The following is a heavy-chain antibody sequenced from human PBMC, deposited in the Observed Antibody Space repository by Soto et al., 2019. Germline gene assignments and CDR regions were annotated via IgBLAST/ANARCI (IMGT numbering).Heavy chain of an antibody. CDR1: GASISNYY. Sequence: QVQLQESGPGLVKPSETLSLTCTVSGASISNYYWSWIRQPPGKGLEWIGYIYYSGSTNYSPSLKRRVTISVDTSKNRFSLKLSAVTAADTAVYYCARLVAEGNVWGKGTTVTVSS. V-gene: IGHV4-59*08. D-gene: IGHD2-15*01. CDR2: IYYSGST. CDR3: ARLVAEGNV. J-gene: IGHJ6*04.